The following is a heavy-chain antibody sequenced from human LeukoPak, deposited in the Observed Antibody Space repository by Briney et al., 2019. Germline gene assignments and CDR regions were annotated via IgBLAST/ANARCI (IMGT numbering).Heavy chain of an antibody. J-gene: IGHJ4*02. V-gene: IGHV3-30*02. Sequence: GGSLRLSCAASGFTFSSSGMHWVRQAPGKGLEWVAFIQYDGSNKYYADSVKGRFTISRDNSKNTLYLQMNSLRAEDTAVYYCAKSKYYYDRSERRYYFDYWGQGTLVTVSS. D-gene: IGHD3-22*01. CDR3: AKSKYYYDRSERRYYFDY. CDR1: GFTFSSSG. CDR2: IQYDGSNK.